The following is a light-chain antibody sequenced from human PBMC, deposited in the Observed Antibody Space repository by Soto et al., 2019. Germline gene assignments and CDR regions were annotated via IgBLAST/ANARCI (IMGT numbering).Light chain of an antibody. CDR3: QHYYNYPWT. J-gene: IGKJ1*01. CDR1: QDIHNY. CDR2: AAS. V-gene: IGKV1-8*01. Sequence: AVLLTQSPSSFSASTGDRATITCRASQDIHNYLAWYQQVPCKAPKLLLYAASILQTGVPSRFSGSGSGTDFTLTIDGLQSEDFATYFCQHYYNYPWTFGQGTTVE.